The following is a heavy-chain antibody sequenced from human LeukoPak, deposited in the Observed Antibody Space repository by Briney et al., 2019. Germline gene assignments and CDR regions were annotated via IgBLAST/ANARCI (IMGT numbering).Heavy chain of an antibody. CDR2: MNPNSGNT. CDR3: ARTPTKHLGYCTITSCRNWFDP. CDR1: GYTFTSYD. Sequence: ASVKVSCKASGYTFTSYDINWVRQATGQGFEWMGWMNPNSGNTGYAQKFQGRVTMTRNTSISTAYMELSSLRSEDTAVYYCARTPTKHLGYCTITSCRNWFDPWGQGTLVTVSS. J-gene: IGHJ5*02. D-gene: IGHD2-2*01. V-gene: IGHV1-8*01.